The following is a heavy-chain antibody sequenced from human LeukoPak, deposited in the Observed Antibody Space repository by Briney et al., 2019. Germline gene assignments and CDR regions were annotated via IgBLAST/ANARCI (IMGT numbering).Heavy chain of an antibody. CDR2: INPSGAGT. D-gene: IGHD1-26*01. Sequence: ASVKVSCKASGYTFTTYYMHWVRQAPGQGPEWIGLINPSGAGTNYAQKFQGRVSVTRDTSTTTVYMELSTLRSDDTAVYYCARAPPYMGTYGGATLDIWGQGTMVTVSS. V-gene: IGHV1-46*01. CDR3: ARAPPYMGTYGGATLDI. CDR1: GYTFTTYY. J-gene: IGHJ3*02.